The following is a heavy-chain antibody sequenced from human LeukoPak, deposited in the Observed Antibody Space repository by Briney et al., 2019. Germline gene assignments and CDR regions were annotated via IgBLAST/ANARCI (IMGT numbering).Heavy chain of an antibody. D-gene: IGHD3-22*01. CDR3: ARDYYDSSGYSRFDP. CDR1: GGTFSSYI. Sequence: ASVKVSCKASGGTFSSYIISWVRQAPGQGLEWMGWINPNSGGTDYAQKFQGRVTMTRDTSISTAYMEVSRLRSDDTAVYYCARDYYDSSGYSRFDPWGQGTLVTVSS. CDR2: INPNSGGT. V-gene: IGHV1-2*02. J-gene: IGHJ5*02.